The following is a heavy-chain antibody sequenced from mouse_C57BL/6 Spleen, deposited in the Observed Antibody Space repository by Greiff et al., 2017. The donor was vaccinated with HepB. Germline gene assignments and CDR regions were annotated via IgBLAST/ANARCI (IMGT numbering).Heavy chain of an antibody. Sequence: EVMLVESGGDLVKPGGSLKLSCAASGFTFSSYGMSWVRQTPDKRLEWVATISSGGSYTYYPDSVKGRFTISRDNAKNTLYLQMSSLKSEDTAMYYCARHYDPYYFDYWGQGTTLTVSS. J-gene: IGHJ2*01. CDR3: ARHYDPYYFDY. CDR2: ISSGGSYT. V-gene: IGHV5-6*02. D-gene: IGHD2-4*01. CDR1: GFTFSSYG.